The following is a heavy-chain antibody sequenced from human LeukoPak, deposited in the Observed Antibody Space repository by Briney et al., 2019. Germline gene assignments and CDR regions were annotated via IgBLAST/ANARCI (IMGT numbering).Heavy chain of an antibody. CDR3: ARYSSRSWFDP. J-gene: IGHJ5*02. D-gene: IGHD6-13*01. CDR2: IYYSGST. V-gene: IGHV4-59*08. Sequence: SETLSLTCTVSGGSISSYYWSWIRQPPGKGLEWIGYIYYSGSTNYNPSLKSRVTISVDTSKNQFSLKLSSVTAADTAVYYCARYSSRSWFDPWGQGTLVTFSS. CDR1: GGSISSYY.